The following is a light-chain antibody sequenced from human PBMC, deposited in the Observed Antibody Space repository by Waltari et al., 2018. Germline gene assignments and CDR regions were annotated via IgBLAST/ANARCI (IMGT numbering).Light chain of an antibody. Sequence: SYELTQPSSVSLSPGQTANITCSGNVLAKKYGRWLQQKPGQAPMLLIYRDNARPSGIPERFSGYSSGTTVTLTISGAHVEDEADYYCYSVSANSWVFGGGTRLTVL. CDR1: VLAKKY. V-gene: IGLV3-27*01. CDR3: YSVSANSWV. CDR2: RDN. J-gene: IGLJ3*02.